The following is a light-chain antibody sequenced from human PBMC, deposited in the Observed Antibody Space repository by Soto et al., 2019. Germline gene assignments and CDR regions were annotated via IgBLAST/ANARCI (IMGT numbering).Light chain of an antibody. Sequence: QSVLAQPPSVSRAPGQRVTISFTGGSSNIGSGYDVQWYQQLPGRAPKFLISGNNDRPSGLPDRFSASKSGTSASLAITGLQAEDEADYYCQTYDTSLSAYVFGNGTKVTVL. CDR1: SSNIGSGYD. CDR2: GNN. V-gene: IGLV1-40*01. CDR3: QTYDTSLSAYV. J-gene: IGLJ1*01.